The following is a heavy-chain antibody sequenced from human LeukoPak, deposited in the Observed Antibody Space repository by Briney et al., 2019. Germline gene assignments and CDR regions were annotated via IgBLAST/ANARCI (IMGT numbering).Heavy chain of an antibody. CDR3: ARDVRYFDWFPSAFDI. J-gene: IGHJ3*02. D-gene: IGHD3-9*01. Sequence: GASVKVSCKASGYTFTGYYMHWVRQAPGQGLEWMGGIIPIFGTANYAQKFQGRVTITADESTSTAYMELSSLRSEDTAVYYCARDVRYFDWFPSAFDIWGQGTMVTVSS. CDR2: IIPIFGTA. V-gene: IGHV1-69*13. CDR1: GYTFTGYY.